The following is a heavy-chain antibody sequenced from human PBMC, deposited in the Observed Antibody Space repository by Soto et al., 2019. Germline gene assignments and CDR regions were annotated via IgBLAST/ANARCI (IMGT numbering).Heavy chain of an antibody. Sequence: QVQLVESGGGVVQPGRSLRLSCAASGFTFSSYAMHWVRQAPGKGLEWVAVISYDVNNNYYADSVKGRFTISRDNSKSTLYLQMNSLGPEDTALYFCASARGYSTVQYGFHFDYWGQGSLVTVSS. CDR2: ISYDVNNN. D-gene: IGHD5-18*01. V-gene: IGHV3-30-3*01. J-gene: IGHJ4*02. CDR3: ASARGYSTVQYGFHFDY. CDR1: GFTFSSYA.